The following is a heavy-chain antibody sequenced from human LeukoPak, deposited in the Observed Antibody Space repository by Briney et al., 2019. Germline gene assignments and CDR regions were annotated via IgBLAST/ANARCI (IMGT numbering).Heavy chain of an antibody. CDR2: IYYSGST. CDR3: ARDGGYSTSSSLFDP. D-gene: IGHD6-13*01. J-gene: IGHJ5*02. V-gene: IGHV4-39*07. CDR1: GGSISSSSYY. Sequence: SGTLSLTCTVSGGSISSSSYYWAWIRQPPGKGLEWIGNIYYSGSTYYNPSLKSRVTISVDTSKNQFCLNLSSVTAADTALYYCARDGGYSTSSSLFDPWGQGTLVTVSS.